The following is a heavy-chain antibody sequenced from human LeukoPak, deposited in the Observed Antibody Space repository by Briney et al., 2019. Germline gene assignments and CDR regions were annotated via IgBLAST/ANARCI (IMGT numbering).Heavy chain of an antibody. D-gene: IGHD5-24*01. CDR1: GYSFTTYW. CDR3: ARSSRDGYKSSDY. CDR2: THPGDSDT. J-gene: IGHJ4*02. Sequence: ESLKISCKGSGYSFTTYWIGWVRQMPGKGLEWMGITHPGDSDTRYSPSFQGQVTISADKSISTAFLQWSSLKASDTAMYYCARSSRDGYKSSDYWGQGTLVTVSS. V-gene: IGHV5-51*01.